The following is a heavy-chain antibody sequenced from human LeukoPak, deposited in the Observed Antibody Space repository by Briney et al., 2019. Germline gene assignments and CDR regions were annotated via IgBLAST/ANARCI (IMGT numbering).Heavy chain of an antibody. CDR1: GFTFSSYG. CDR3: AKDLISSSSPWDYYGMDV. V-gene: IGHV3-30*18. Sequence: GGSLRLSCAASGFTFSSYGMHWVRQAPGKGLEWVAVISYDGSNKYYADSVKGRFTISRDNSKNTLYLQMNSLRAEDTAVYYCAKDLISSSSPWDYYGMDVWGQGNTVTVSS. J-gene: IGHJ6*02. D-gene: IGHD6-6*01. CDR2: ISYDGSNK.